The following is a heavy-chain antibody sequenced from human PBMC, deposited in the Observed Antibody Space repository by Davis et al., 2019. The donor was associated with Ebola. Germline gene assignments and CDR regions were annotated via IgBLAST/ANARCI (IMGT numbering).Heavy chain of an antibody. Sequence: SVKVSCKASGGTFSSYAISWVRQAPGQGLEWMGGIIPIFGTANYAQKFQGRVTITADESTSTAYMELSSLRSEDTAVYYCARGGRGFDAFDIWGQGTMVTVSS. CDR3: ARGGRGFDAFDI. D-gene: IGHD5-12*01. V-gene: IGHV1-69*13. CDR1: GGTFSSYA. CDR2: IIPIFGTA. J-gene: IGHJ3*02.